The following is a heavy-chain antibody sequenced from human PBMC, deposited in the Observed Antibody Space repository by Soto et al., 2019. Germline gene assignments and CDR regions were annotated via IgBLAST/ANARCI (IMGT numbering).Heavy chain of an antibody. V-gene: IGHV4-34*01. CDR2: VNHSGSA. CDR3: ARGVYNAIFGVISLDY. J-gene: IGHJ4*02. CDR1: GGSFSGYY. D-gene: IGHD3-3*01. Sequence: SETLSLTCAVYGGSFSGYYWSWIRQPPWKGLEWIGEVNHSGSAHYNPSLRSRVTISVDTSKNQFSLKLSSVTAADTAVFYCARGVYNAIFGVISLDYWGQGTLVTVYS.